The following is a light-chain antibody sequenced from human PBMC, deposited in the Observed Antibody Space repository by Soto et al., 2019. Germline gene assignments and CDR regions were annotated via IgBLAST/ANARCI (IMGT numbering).Light chain of an antibody. CDR2: SND. CDR1: SSNIGRNT. Sequence: QSVLTQPPSASGTPGQRVTISCSGGSSNIGRNTVNWYQLLPGTAPKLLIYSNDRRPSGVPDRFSGSKSGTSASLAISGLQSEDEADYYCAAWDDSLNGPVFGGGTKVTVL. V-gene: IGLV1-44*01. J-gene: IGLJ2*01. CDR3: AAWDDSLNGPV.